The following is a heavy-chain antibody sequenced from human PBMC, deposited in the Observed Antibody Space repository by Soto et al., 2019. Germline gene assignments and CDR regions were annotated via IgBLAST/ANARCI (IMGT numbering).Heavy chain of an antibody. CDR2: ISSSSSTI. J-gene: IGHJ4*02. CDR3: ARESPKLGCDY. CDR1: GFTFSSYS. Sequence: GGSLRLSCAASGFTFSSYSMNWVRQAPGKGLEWVSYISSSSSTIYYADSVKGRFTISRDNAKNSLYLQMNSLRAEDTAVYYCARESPKLGCDYWGQGTLVTVSS. V-gene: IGHV3-48*04. D-gene: IGHD7-27*01.